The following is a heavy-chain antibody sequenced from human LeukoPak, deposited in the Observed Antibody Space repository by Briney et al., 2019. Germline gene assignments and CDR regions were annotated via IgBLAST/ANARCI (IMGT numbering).Heavy chain of an antibody. D-gene: IGHD6-19*01. J-gene: IGHJ5*02. CDR3: ARRGYSSGWTVNWFDP. CDR1: GYTFTSYG. Sequence: ASVKVSFKASGYTFTSYGISWVRQAPGQGLEWMGWISAYNGNTNYAQKLQGRVTMTTDTSTSTAYMELRSLRSDDTAVYYCARRGYSSGWTVNWFDPWGQGTLVTVSS. V-gene: IGHV1-18*01. CDR2: ISAYNGNT.